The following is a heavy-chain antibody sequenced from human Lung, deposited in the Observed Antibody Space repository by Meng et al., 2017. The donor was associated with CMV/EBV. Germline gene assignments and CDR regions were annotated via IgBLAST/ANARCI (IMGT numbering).Heavy chain of an antibody. CDR3: AREEDSYTAYGHFDH. Sequence: GGSXRLSCAASGFAFSPYTMHWVRQAPGKGLEWVSSITTATSYIKYADSVKGRFTISRDNAKHSVYLQMNSLRAEDTAVYYCAREEDSYTAYGHFDHWGQGTXVTVSS. V-gene: IGHV3-21*01. CDR1: GFAFSPYT. CDR2: ITTATSYI. D-gene: IGHD3-16*02. J-gene: IGHJ4*02.